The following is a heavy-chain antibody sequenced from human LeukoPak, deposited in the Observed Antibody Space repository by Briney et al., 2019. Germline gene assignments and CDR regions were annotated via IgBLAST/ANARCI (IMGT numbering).Heavy chain of an antibody. J-gene: IGHJ4*02. D-gene: IGHD4-17*01. CDR1: GFTFSSYG. Sequence: PGRSLRLSCAASGFTFSSYGMHRVRQAPGKGLEWVAVIWYDGSNKYYADSVKGRFTISRDNSKNTLYLQMNSLRAEDTAVYYCARVGPRSYGDYYYDYWGQGTLVTVSS. V-gene: IGHV3-33*01. CDR3: ARVGPRSYGDYYYDY. CDR2: IWYDGSNK.